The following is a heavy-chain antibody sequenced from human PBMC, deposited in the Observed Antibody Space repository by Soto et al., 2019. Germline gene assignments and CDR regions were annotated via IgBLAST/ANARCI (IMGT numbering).Heavy chain of an antibody. D-gene: IGHD3-3*01. J-gene: IGHJ4*02. V-gene: IGHV3-33*01. CDR1: GFTFSSYG. Sequence: GGSLRLSCAASGFTFSSYGMHWVRQAPGKGLEWVAVIWYDGSNKYYADSVKGRFTISRDNSKNTLYLQMNSLRAEDTAVYYCARDGGFLEWLLNWGQGTLVTISS. CDR3: ARDGGFLEWLLN. CDR2: IWYDGSNK.